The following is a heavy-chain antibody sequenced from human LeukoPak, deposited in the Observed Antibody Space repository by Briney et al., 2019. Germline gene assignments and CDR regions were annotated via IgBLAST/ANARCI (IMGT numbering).Heavy chain of an antibody. V-gene: IGHV3-23*01. CDR1: GFTFNNYA. CDR3: TTEDWGNSGHSFGS. J-gene: IGHJ4*02. D-gene: IGHD6-19*01. Sequence: PGGSLRLSCAASGFTFNNYAVSWARQAPGRGLEWVSTISGNGGSTYYADSVKGRFTISRDNSKNTLFLQMNSLRAEDTAVYYCTTEDWGNSGHSFGSWGQGTLVTVSS. CDR2: ISGNGGST.